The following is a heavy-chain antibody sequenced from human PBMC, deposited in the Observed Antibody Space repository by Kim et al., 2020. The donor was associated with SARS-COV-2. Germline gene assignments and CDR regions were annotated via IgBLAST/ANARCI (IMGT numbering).Heavy chain of an antibody. Sequence: KSRVTRSVDTSKNQFSLRLSSVTAADTAVYYCAREGGTIFGVVTIQAFDYWGQGTLVTVSS. D-gene: IGHD3-3*01. CDR3: AREGGTIFGVVTIQAFDY. J-gene: IGHJ4*02. V-gene: IGHV4-34*01.